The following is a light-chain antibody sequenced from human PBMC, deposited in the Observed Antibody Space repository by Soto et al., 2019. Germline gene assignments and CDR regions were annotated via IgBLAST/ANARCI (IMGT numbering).Light chain of an antibody. V-gene: IGKV1-33*01. CDR2: GAS. CDR1: QDIKKY. Sequence: DLQMTQSPSSLSASIGDRVTITCRASQDIKKYLSWYQQKPGRAPKLLIYGASNLEAGVPSRFSGRGYGTEFTLAIASLQPEDIATYYWQHYDNLPPFTFGPGTKV. CDR3: QHYDNLPPFT. J-gene: IGKJ3*01.